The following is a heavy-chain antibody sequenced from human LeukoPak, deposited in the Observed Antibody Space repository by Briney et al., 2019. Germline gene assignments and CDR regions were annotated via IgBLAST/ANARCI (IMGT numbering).Heavy chain of an antibody. V-gene: IGHV3-33*01. CDR2: IWYDGSNQ. D-gene: IGHD3-10*01. CDR3: ARERSSGVDPYYFDY. J-gene: IGHJ4*02. CDR1: GFTFSSYG. Sequence: PGGSLRLSCAASGFTFSSYGMHWARQAPGKGLEWVAVIWYDGSNQYYADSVKGRFTISRDNSKNKMSLQMNSLRAEDTAVYYCARERSSGVDPYYFDYWGQGTLVTVSS.